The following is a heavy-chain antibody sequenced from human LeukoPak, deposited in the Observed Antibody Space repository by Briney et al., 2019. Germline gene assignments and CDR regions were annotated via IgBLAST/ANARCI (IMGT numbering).Heavy chain of an antibody. CDR1: GFTFSDHY. CDR2: SRNKADSYTT. CDR3: ARSPPYYASGSWAGNYFDY. D-gene: IGHD3-10*01. V-gene: IGHV3-72*01. Sequence: GGSLRLSCAASGFTFSDHYMDWVRQAPGKGLEWVGRSRNKADSYTTEYAASVKGRFTISRDDSKNSLYPQMNSLKTEATAVYYCARSPPYYASGSWAGNYFDYWGQGTLVTVSS. J-gene: IGHJ4*02.